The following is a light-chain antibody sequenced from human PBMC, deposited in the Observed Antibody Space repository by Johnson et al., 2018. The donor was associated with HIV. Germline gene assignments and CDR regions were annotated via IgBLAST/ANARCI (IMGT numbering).Light chain of an antibody. J-gene: IGLJ1*01. Sequence: QSVLTQPPSVSAAPGQRVNISCSGHSSNIENYFVSWYQQLPGAAPRLLIYEDYKRPSGIPDRFSGSKSGASATLGLTGLQTGDEAVYYCGTWDSSLRTAFCGTGTKVTVL. CDR2: EDY. V-gene: IGLV1-51*02. CDR3: GTWDSSLRTAF. CDR1: SSNIENYF.